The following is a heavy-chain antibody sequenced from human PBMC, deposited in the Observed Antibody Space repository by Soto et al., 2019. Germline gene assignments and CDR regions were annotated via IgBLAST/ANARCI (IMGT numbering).Heavy chain of an antibody. CDR3: ARLGVTPSVPRDY. D-gene: IGHD4-4*01. CDR1: GSTFSSYA. V-gene: IGHV3-30-3*01. CDR2: ISYDGSNK. J-gene: IGHJ4*02. Sequence: PGGSLRLSCAASGSTFSSYAMHWVRQAPGKGLEWVAVISYDGSNKYYADSVKGRFTISRDNSKNTLYLQMNSLRAEDTAVYYCARLGVTPSVPRDYWGQGTLVTVSS.